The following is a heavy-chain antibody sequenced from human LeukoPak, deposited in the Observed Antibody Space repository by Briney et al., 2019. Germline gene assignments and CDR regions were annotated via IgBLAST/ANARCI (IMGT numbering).Heavy chain of an antibody. V-gene: IGHV3-9*01. Sequence: PGRSLRLSCAASGFTFDDYAMHWVRQAPGKGLEWVSGISWNSGSIGYADSVKGRFTISRDNAKNSLYLQMNSLRAEDTALYYCAKASYYYDSSGYYSMDYFDYWGQGTLVTVSS. J-gene: IGHJ4*02. CDR1: GFTFDDYA. D-gene: IGHD3-22*01. CDR3: AKASYYYDSSGYYSMDYFDY. CDR2: ISWNSGSI.